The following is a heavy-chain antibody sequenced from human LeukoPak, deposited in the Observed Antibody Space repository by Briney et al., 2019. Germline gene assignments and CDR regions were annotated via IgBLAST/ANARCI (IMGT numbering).Heavy chain of an antibody. Sequence: PSETLSLTCTVSGGSISSSSSYWGWIRQPPGKGLGWIGSIYYSGSTYYNPSLKSRVTISVDTSKNQFSLKLSSVTAADTAVYYCARDRAILDTAMGTSFDYWGQGTLVTVSS. CDR3: ARDRAILDTAMGTSFDY. D-gene: IGHD5-18*01. CDR1: GGSISSSSSY. V-gene: IGHV4-39*07. CDR2: IYYSGST. J-gene: IGHJ4*02.